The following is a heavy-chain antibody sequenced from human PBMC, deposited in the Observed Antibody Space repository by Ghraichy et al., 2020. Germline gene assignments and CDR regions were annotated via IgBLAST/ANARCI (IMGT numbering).Heavy chain of an antibody. CDR2: ISSSSSYI. D-gene: IGHD3-3*01. Sequence: GGSLRLSCAASGFTFSSYSMNWVRQAPGKGLEWVSSISSSSSYIYYADSVKGRFTISRDNAKNSLYLQMNSLRAEDTAVYYCARGYYDLWSGPPLDYWGQGTLVTVSS. CDR3: ARGYYDLWSGPPLDY. CDR1: GFTFSSYS. V-gene: IGHV3-21*01. J-gene: IGHJ4*02.